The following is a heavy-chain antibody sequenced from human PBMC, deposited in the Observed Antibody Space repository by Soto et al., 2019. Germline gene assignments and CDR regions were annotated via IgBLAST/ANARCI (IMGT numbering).Heavy chain of an antibody. D-gene: IGHD3-16*01. CDR1: GYTFTSYA. Sequence: QVQLVQSGAEEKKPGASVKVSCRASGYTFTSYAIHWVRQAPGQRLEWMGWINAGNGNTKYSQKFQGRVNITRDTSESTAYMELSSLRSEDTAVYYCARVVPIFMDYWGQGTLVTVSS. CDR3: ARVVPIFMDY. J-gene: IGHJ4*02. CDR2: INAGNGNT. V-gene: IGHV1-3*05.